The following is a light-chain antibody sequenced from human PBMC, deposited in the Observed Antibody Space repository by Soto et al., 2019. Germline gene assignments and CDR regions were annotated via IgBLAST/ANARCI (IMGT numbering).Light chain of an antibody. CDR3: QQSSSVPFT. CDR2: AAS. J-gene: IGKJ2*01. CDR1: QDIYSR. V-gene: IGKV1-12*01. Sequence: DIQMTQSPSSVSASVGDRATITCRASQDIYSRLAWYRQKPGKAPNLLIYAASTLQSGVPSRFGGSGSGTNFTLTISSLRPEDLATYYCQQSSSVPFTFGQGTQLEIK.